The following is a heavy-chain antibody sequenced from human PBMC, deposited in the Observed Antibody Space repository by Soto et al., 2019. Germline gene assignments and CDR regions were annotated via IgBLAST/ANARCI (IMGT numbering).Heavy chain of an antibody. CDR3: ARARYDFWSGYREDYYYGMDV. CDR1: GGSFSGYY. V-gene: IGHV4-34*01. D-gene: IGHD3-3*01. J-gene: IGHJ6*02. CDR2: INHSGST. Sequence: LSLTCAVYGGSFSGYYWSWIRQPPGKGLEWIGEINHSGSTNYNPSLKSRVTISVDTSKNQFSLKLSSVTAADTAVYYCARARYDFWSGYREDYYYGMDVWGQGTTVTVSS.